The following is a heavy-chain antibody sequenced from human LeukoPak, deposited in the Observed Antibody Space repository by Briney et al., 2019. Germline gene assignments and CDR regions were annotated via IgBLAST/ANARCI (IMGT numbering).Heavy chain of an antibody. CDR3: ARVQFTEWLPFDY. CDR1: GGSISSGDYY. CDR2: IYYSGST. D-gene: IGHD3-3*01. Sequence: SETLSLTCTVSGGSISSGDYYWSWTRQHPGKGLEWIGSIYYSGSTYYNPSLKSRVSISVDTFKNQFSLKLSSVTAADTAVYYCARVQFTEWLPFDYWGQGTLVTVSS. V-gene: IGHV4-31*03. J-gene: IGHJ4*02.